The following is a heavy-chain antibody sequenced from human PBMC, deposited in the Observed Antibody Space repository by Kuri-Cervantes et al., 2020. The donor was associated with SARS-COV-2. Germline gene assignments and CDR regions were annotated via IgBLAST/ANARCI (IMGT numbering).Heavy chain of an antibody. CDR1: GGSISSSNW. V-gene: IGHV4-4*02. CDR2: IYHSGST. J-gene: IGHJ6*02. Sequence: LSLTCAVSGGSISSSNWWSWVRQPPGKGLEWIGEIYHSGSTNYNPSLKSRVTISVDKSKNQFSLKLSSVTAADTAVYYCARLSLGDVEIFAEDYYYYGMDVWGQGTTVTVSS. CDR3: ARLSLGDVEIFAEDYYYYGMDV. D-gene: IGHD3-16*01.